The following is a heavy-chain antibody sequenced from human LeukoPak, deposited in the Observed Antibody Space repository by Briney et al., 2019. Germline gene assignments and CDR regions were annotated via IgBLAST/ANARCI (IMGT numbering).Heavy chain of an antibody. Sequence: GGSLRLSCAASGFTFDDYAMHWVRQAPGKGLEWVSLISWDGGSTYYADSVKGRFTISRDNAKNSLYLQMNSLRAEDTAAYYCAKDGNWARFENWGQGTLVTVSS. CDR2: ISWDGGST. J-gene: IGHJ4*02. V-gene: IGHV3-43D*03. D-gene: IGHD7-27*01. CDR3: AKDGNWARFEN. CDR1: GFTFDDYA.